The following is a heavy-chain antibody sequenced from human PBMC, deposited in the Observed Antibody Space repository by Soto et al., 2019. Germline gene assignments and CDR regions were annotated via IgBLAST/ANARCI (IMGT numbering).Heavy chain of an antibody. D-gene: IGHD3-10*01. J-gene: IGHJ4*02. CDR2: ISGSSGNT. Sequence: PGGSLRLSCAASGFIFSSYVMSWVRQAPGKGLEWVSSISGSSGNTFYADSVKGRFTISRDNSKNTLYLQMDSLRAEDTAVYYWEKGKVISARTAGFGGEGSLVTVST. CDR3: EKGKVISARTAGF. CDR1: GFIFSSYV. V-gene: IGHV3-23*01.